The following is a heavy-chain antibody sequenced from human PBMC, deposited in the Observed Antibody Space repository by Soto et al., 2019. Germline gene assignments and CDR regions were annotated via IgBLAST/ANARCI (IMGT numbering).Heavy chain of an antibody. Sequence: GASVKVSCKASGGTFSSYAISWVRQAPGQGLEWMGGIIPIFGTANYAQKFQGRVTITADESKNQFSLQLNSVTPEDTAVYYCAGARSTWGSTWYFDYWAQGTLVTVSS. J-gene: IGHJ4*02. V-gene: IGHV1-69*13. CDR3: AGARSTWGSTWYFDY. CDR2: IIPIFGTA. D-gene: IGHD6-13*01. CDR1: GGTFSSYA.